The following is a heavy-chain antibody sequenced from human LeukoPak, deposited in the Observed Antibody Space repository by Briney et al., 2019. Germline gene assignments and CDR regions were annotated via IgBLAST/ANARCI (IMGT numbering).Heavy chain of an antibody. J-gene: IGHJ1*01. CDR1: GGSISSYY. CDR2: IYYSGST. D-gene: IGHD3-22*01. V-gene: IGHV4-59*01. Sequence: SETLSLTCTVSGGSISSYYWSWIRQPPGKGLEWTGYIYYSGSTNYNPSLKSRVTISVDTSKNQFSLKLSSVTAADTAVYYCAKGYYDSSGYYPGYFQHWGQGTLVTVSS. CDR3: AKGYYDSSGYYPGYFQH.